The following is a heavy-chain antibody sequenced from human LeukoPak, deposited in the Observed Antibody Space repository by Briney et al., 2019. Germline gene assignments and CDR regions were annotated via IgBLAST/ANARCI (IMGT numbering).Heavy chain of an antibody. J-gene: IGHJ6*03. D-gene: IGHD3-16*02. CDR3: ARQEQSDLSFYYSIDV. CDR1: GGSISTSNYY. CDR2: IFYSGST. Sequence: SETLSLTCTVSGGSISTSNYYWGWIRQPPGKGLEWIGNIFYSGSTYYSPSLKSRVTISVDTSKNQFSLKLSSVTAADTAVYYCARQEQSDLSFYYSIDVWGKGTTVTISS. V-gene: IGHV4-39*01.